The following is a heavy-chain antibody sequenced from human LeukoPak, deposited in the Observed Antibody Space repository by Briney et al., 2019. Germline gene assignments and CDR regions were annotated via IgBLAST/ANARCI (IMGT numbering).Heavy chain of an antibody. CDR3: ARTDDGVFDY. CDR1: GGSISSGSYY. J-gene: IGHJ4*02. Sequence: PSQTLSLTCTVSGGSISSGSYYWNWVRQHPGKGLEWLGYINYSGGAYYNPSLKSRVIISADTSKNQFSLKLSSVTAADTAVYYCARTDDGVFDYWGQGTLVTVSS. V-gene: IGHV4-31*03. CDR2: INYSGGA. D-gene: IGHD3-16*01.